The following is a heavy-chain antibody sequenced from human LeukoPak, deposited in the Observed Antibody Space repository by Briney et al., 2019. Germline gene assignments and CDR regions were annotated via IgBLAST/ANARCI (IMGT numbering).Heavy chain of an antibody. J-gene: IGHJ4*02. D-gene: IGHD3-9*01. CDR1: GYTFTSYG. V-gene: IGHV1-18*01. CDR3: AKSITIFSHRRGNKDSDY. CDR2: ISAYNGNT. Sequence: ASVKVSCKASGYTFTSYGISWVRQAPGQGLEWMGWISAYNGNTNYAQKLQGRVTITADESTSTAYMELSSLRSDDTAVYYCAKSITIFSHRRGNKDSDYWGQGTLVTVSS.